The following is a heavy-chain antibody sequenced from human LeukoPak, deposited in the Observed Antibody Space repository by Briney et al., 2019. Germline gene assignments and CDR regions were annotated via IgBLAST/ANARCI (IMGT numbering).Heavy chain of an antibody. V-gene: IGHV4-59*01. CDR3: ARGCSSSWDYYYYGMDV. CDR1: GDSISDSDW. J-gene: IGHJ6*02. Sequence: SETLSLTCAVSGDSISDSDWWTWVRQPPGKGLEWIGYIYYSGSTNYNPSLKSRVTISVDTSKNQFSLKLSSVTAADTAVYYCARGCSSSWDYYYYGMDVWGQGTTVTVSS. D-gene: IGHD6-13*01. CDR2: IYYSGST.